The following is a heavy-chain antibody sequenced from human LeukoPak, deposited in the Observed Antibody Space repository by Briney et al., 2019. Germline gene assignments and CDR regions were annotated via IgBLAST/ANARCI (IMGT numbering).Heavy chain of an antibody. D-gene: IGHD6-19*01. J-gene: IGHJ4*02. Sequence: PGGSLRLSCAASGFTFRNYWMSWVRQAPGTGLVWVANIKQDGSDRNYVTSVRGRFTISRDNAESSLYLQMNSLRVEDTAVYYCVRNLAVAGTCFDSWGQGTLVTVSS. CDR1: GFTFRNYW. CDR3: VRNLAVAGTCFDS. V-gene: IGHV3-7*03. CDR2: IKQDGSDR.